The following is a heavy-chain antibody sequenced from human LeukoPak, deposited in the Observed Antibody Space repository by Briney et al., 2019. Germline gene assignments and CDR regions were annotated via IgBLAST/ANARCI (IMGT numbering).Heavy chain of an antibody. CDR1: GGSISSSDYF. Sequence: SETLSLTCTVSGGSISSSDYFWGWIRQPPGKGLEWIGTIYYRGSTYYNPSLKSRVTISVDTSKNQFSLKLSSVTAADTAVYYCARQRPADGRSAFGIWGQGTMVTVSS. CDR3: ARQRPADGRSAFGI. CDR2: IYYRGST. V-gene: IGHV4-39*01. J-gene: IGHJ3*02. D-gene: IGHD4-17*01.